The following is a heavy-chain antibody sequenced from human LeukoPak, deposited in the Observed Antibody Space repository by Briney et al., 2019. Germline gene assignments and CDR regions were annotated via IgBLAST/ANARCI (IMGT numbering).Heavy chain of an antibody. Sequence: PGGSLRLSCAASGFPFNNYGMTWVRQAPGKGLEWVSSITGRGDFTSYADSVKGRFTISRDSSKNTLFLQLNSLRAEDTAVYYCAKRYSGSSGLYNFDYWGQGTLVTVSS. CDR2: ITGRGDFT. J-gene: IGHJ4*02. CDR3: AKRYSGSSGLYNFDY. V-gene: IGHV3-23*01. D-gene: IGHD1-26*01. CDR1: GFPFNNYG.